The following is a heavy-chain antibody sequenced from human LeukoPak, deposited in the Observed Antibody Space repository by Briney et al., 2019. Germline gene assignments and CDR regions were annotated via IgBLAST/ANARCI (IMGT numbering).Heavy chain of an antibody. D-gene: IGHD3-10*01. J-gene: IGHJ5*02. CDR3: ARYGSGSYFPPNWFDP. V-gene: IGHV3-21*01. Sequence: GGSLRLSCAASGFTFSSYSMNWVRQAPGKGLEWVSSISSSSSYIYYADSVKGRFTISRDNAKNSLHLQMNSLRAEDTAVYYCARYGSGSYFPPNWFDPWGQGTLVTVSS. CDR2: ISSSSSYI. CDR1: GFTFSSYS.